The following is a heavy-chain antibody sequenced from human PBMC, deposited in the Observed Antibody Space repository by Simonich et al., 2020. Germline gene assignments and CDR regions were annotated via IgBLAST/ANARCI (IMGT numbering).Heavy chain of an antibody. CDR1: GFTFSSYE. CDR2: ISSIGSTI. D-gene: IGHD6-6*01. Sequence: EVQLVESGGGLVQPGGSLRLSCAASGFTFSSYEMNWVRQAPGKGLGWVSYISSIGSTISYADSVKGRFTISRDNAKNSLYLQMNSLRAEDTAVYYCARDFRLQLVEIGTYYYYGMDVWGQGTTVTVSS. J-gene: IGHJ6*02. CDR3: ARDFRLQLVEIGTYYYYGMDV. V-gene: IGHV3-48*03.